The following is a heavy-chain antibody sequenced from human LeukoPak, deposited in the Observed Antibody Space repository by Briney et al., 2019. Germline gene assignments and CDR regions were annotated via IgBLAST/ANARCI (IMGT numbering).Heavy chain of an antibody. CDR2: IIPIFGTA. CDR1: GYTFTSYG. Sequence: SVKVSCKASGYTFTSYGISWVRQAPGQGLEWMGGIIPIFGTANYAQKFQGRVTITADESTSTAYMELSSLRSEDTAVYYCARELNDAFDIWGQGTMVTVSS. J-gene: IGHJ3*02. CDR3: ARELNDAFDI. V-gene: IGHV1-69*13.